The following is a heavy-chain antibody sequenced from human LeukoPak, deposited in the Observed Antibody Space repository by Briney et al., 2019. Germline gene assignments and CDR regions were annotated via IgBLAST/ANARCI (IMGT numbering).Heavy chain of an antibody. CDR1: GFTFSSYG. J-gene: IGHJ6*02. CDR2: ISYDGSNK. V-gene: IGHV3-30*03. D-gene: IGHD2-21*02. CDR3: AREGCGGDCYGRMDV. Sequence: GGSLRLSCAASGFTFSSYGMQWVRQAPGKGLEWAAIISYDGSNKYYVDSVKGRFTISRDNSKNTMYMQMNSLRAEDTAVYYCAREGCGGDCYGRMDVWGQGTTVTVSS.